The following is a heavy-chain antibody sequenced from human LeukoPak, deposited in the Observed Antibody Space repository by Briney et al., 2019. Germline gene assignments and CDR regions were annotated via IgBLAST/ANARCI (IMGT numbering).Heavy chain of an antibody. V-gene: IGHV1-2*02. CDR3: ARGRIMITFGGVHFDY. CDR1: GYTFTGYY. CDR2: INPNSGGT. Sequence: ASVKVSCKASGYTFTGYYMHWVRQAPGQGLEWMGWINPNSGGTNYAQKFQGRVTMTRDTSISTAYMELSRLRSDDTAVYYCARGRIMITFGGVHFDYWGQGTLVTVSS. D-gene: IGHD3-16*01. J-gene: IGHJ4*02.